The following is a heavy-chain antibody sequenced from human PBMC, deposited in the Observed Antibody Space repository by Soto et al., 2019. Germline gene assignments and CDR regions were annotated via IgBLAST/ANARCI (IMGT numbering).Heavy chain of an antibody. CDR3: ARAPNPAHYSDSSGSGYNCFDT. CDR2: IIPIFGTA. V-gene: IGHV1-69*13. D-gene: IGHD3-22*01. Sequence: SVKVSCKASGGAFSSYAISWVRQAPGQGLEWMGGIIPIFGTANYAQKFQGRVTITADESTSTAYMELSSLRSEDTAVYYCARAPNPAHYSDSSGSGYNCFDTWGQGTLVTVSS. CDR1: GGAFSSYA. J-gene: IGHJ5*02.